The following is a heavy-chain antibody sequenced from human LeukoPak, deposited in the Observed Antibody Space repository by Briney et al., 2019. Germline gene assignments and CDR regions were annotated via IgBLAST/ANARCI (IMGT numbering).Heavy chain of an antibody. D-gene: IGHD3-3*01. CDR1: GGSFSGYY. J-gene: IGHJ4*02. Sequence: SETLSLTCAVYGGSFSGYYWSWIRQPPGKGLEWIGEINHSGSTNYNPSLKSRVTISVDTSKNQFSLKLSSVTAADTAVYYCAREYYDFWSGHDDYWGQGTLVTVSS. CDR3: AREYYDFWSGHDDY. CDR2: INHSGST. V-gene: IGHV4-34*01.